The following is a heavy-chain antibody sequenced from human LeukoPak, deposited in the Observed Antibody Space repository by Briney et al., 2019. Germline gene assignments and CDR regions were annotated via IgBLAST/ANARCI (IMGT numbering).Heavy chain of an antibody. Sequence: SETLSLTCTVSGGSISSSSYYWGWIRQPPGKGLEWIGSIYYSGSTYYNPSLKSRVTISVDTSKNQFSLKLSSVTAADTAVYYCASLIVATNSFDYWGQGTLVTVSS. V-gene: IGHV4-39*01. CDR3: ASLIVATNSFDY. J-gene: IGHJ4*02. D-gene: IGHD5-12*01. CDR2: IYYSGST. CDR1: GGSISSSSYY.